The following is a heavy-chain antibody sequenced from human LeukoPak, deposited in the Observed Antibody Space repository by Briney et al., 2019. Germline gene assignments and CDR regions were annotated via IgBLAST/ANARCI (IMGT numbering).Heavy chain of an antibody. D-gene: IGHD6-13*01. CDR3: AVKIAAAGSY. V-gene: IGHV4-31*03. CDR2: VPYSGST. J-gene: IGHJ4*02. Sequence: SQTLSLTCSVSGGSISSGGYYWSWIRQHPGKGLEWIGYVPYSGSTFYNPSLKSRVTISLDTTKNQFSLRLTSVTAADTAVYYCAVKIAAAGSYWGQGTLVTVSS. CDR1: GGSISSGGYY.